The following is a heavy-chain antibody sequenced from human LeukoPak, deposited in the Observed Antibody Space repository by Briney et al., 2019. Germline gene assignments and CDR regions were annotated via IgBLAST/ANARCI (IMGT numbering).Heavy chain of an antibody. Sequence: GGSLRLSCAASGFTFSSYSMNWVRQAPGKGLEWVSSISSSSSYIYYADSVKGRFTISRDNSKNTLYLQMNSLRAEDTAVYYCAKDFIYGSYSDFDYWGQGTLVTVSS. CDR3: AKDFIYGSYSDFDY. CDR1: GFTFSSYS. D-gene: IGHD1-26*01. J-gene: IGHJ4*02. V-gene: IGHV3-21*04. CDR2: ISSSSSYI.